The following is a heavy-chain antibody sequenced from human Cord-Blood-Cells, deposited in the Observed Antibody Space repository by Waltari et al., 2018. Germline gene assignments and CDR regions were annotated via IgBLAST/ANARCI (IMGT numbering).Heavy chain of an antibody. CDR3: ARVKVAGTQVTPLFDY. Sequence: QLQLQESGSGLVKPSQTLSLTCAVSGGSISSGGYSWSWIRQPPGKGLEWIGYIYHSGSTYYNPSLKSRVTISVDRSKNQFSLKLSSVTAADMAVYYCARVKVAGTQVTPLFDYWGQGTLVTVSS. D-gene: IGHD6-19*01. CDR2: IYHSGST. J-gene: IGHJ4*02. CDR1: GGSISSGGYS. V-gene: IGHV4-30-2*01.